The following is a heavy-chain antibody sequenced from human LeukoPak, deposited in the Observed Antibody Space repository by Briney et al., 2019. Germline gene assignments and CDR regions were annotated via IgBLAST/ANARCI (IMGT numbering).Heavy chain of an antibody. J-gene: IGHJ4*02. CDR2: IKKTGIET. Sequence: GGSLRLSCAGSGFIFSNSWMSWVRQAPGKGLEWVAYIKKTGIETYYVGSVKGRFTITRDNARNSLFLQMNNLRAEDTAVYYCAREDGYCSGANCYSYSDSWGQGTLVTVSS. V-gene: IGHV3-7*01. CDR3: AREDGYCSGANCYSYSDS. D-gene: IGHD2-15*01. CDR1: GFIFSNSW.